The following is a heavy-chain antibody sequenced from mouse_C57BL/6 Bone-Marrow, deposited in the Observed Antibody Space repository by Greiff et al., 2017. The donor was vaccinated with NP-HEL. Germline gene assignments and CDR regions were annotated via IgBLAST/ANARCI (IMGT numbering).Heavy chain of an antibody. V-gene: IGHV1-81*01. CDR3: ARNYGSSYLLGY. CDR2: IYPRSGNT. CDR1: GYTFTSYG. J-gene: IGHJ3*01. D-gene: IGHD1-1*01. Sequence: VKLVESGAELARPGASVKLSCKASGYTFTSYGISWVKQRTGQGLEWIGEIYPRSGNTYYNEKFKGKATLTADKSSSTAYMELRSLTSEDSAVYFCARNYGSSYLLGYWGQGTLVTVSA.